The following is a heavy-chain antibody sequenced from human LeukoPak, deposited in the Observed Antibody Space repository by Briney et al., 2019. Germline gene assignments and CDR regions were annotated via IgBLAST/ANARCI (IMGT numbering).Heavy chain of an antibody. CDR2: IYYSGST. CDR1: GGSISSSSYY. CDR3: ARDEEEGLDY. Sequence: SETLSLTCTVSGGSISSSSYYWGWIRQPPGKGLEWIGSIYYSGSTYYNPSLKSRVTISVDTSKNQFSLKLSSVTAADTAVYYCARDEEEGLDYWGQGTLVTVSS. V-gene: IGHV4-39*07. J-gene: IGHJ4*02.